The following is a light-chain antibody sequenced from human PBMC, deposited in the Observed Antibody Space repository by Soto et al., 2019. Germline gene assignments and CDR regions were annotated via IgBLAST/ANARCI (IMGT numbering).Light chain of an antibody. V-gene: IGKV1-5*01. CDR1: QSISSW. Sequence: DIQMTQSPSTLSASVGDRVTITCRASQSISSWLAWYQQKPGKAPKLLIYDASSLESGVPSRFSGSGSGTEFPLTISSLQHDDFASYYCQQYNSYSSTFGQGTKVEIK. J-gene: IGKJ1*01. CDR2: DAS. CDR3: QQYNSYSST.